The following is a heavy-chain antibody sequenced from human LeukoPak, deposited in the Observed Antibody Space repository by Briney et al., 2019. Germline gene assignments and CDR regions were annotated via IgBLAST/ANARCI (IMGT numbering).Heavy chain of an antibody. D-gene: IGHD3-10*01. CDR2: ICYSGST. CDR1: GASISSSSYY. Sequence: SETLSLICSVSGASISSSSYYWVWIRQPPGKGLEWIGNICYSGSTFYSPSLKSRVTISVDTSKNQFSLKLSSVTAADTAVYYCARRAAGSSLLNYWGQGTLVTVSS. V-gene: IGHV4-39*01. J-gene: IGHJ4*02. CDR3: ARRAAGSSLLNY.